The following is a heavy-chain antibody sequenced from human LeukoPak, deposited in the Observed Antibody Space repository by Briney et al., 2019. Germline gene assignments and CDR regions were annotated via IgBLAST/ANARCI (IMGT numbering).Heavy chain of an antibody. CDR3: AREVTMVRGVIKYYYGMDV. D-gene: IGHD3-10*01. CDR2: IKQDGSEK. V-gene: IGHV3-7*01. J-gene: IGHJ6*02. Sequence: GGSLRLSCAASGFTFSDYYMSWIRQAPGKGLEWVANIKQDGSEKYYVDSVKGRFTISRDNAKNSLYLQMNSLRAEDTAVYYCAREVTMVRGVIKYYYGMDVWGQGTTVTVSS. CDR1: GFTFSDYY.